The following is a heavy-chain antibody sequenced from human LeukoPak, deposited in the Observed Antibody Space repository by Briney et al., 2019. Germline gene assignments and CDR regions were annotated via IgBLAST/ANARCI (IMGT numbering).Heavy chain of an antibody. CDR2: IGISSGNT. CDR3: ARDHNYAFDN. V-gene: IGHV3-48*04. D-gene: IGHD1-1*01. J-gene: IGHJ4*02. CDR1: GFTFSDYS. Sequence: GGSLRLSCAASGFTFSDYSMNWVRQAPGKGLGWISYIGISSGNTKYADSVKGRFTISGDSAESSLYLQMNSLRVEDTAVYYCARDHNYAFDNWGQGTLVTVSS.